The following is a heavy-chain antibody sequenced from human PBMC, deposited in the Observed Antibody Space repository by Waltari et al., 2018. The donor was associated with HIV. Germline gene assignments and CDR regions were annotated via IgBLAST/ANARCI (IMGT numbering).Heavy chain of an antibody. CDR2: IYYSGSA. CDR3: ARHSLVHSYGMDV. CDR1: GGSTSSSSYY. D-gene: IGHD3-10*01. J-gene: IGHJ6*02. V-gene: IGHV4-39*01. Sequence: QLQLQESGPGLVKPSETLSLTCTVSGGSTSSSSYYWGWIRQPPGKGLEWIGIIYYSGSAYYNPALKSRVTISVDTSKNQFSLKLSSVTAADTAVYYCARHSLVHSYGMDVWGQGTTVTVSS.